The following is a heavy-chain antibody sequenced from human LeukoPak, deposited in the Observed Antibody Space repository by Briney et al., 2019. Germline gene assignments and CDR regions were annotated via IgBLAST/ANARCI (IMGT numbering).Heavy chain of an antibody. Sequence: SETLSLTCTVSGGSVSSSIYYWGWIRQPPGKGLEWIGSIYYSGSTSYNPSLKSRVTISVDTSKDQFSLKLTSVTAADTAVYYCASRNDILTGYVFDFWGQGTLVTVSS. V-gene: IGHV4-39*01. D-gene: IGHD3-9*01. CDR3: ASRNDILTGYVFDF. CDR1: GGSVSSSIYY. CDR2: IYYSGST. J-gene: IGHJ4*02.